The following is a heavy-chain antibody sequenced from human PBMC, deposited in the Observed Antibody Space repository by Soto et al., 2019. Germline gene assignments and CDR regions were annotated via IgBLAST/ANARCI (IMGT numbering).Heavy chain of an antibody. CDR3: AKGNLVEMATIMYY. J-gene: IGHJ4*02. V-gene: IGHV3-30*18. D-gene: IGHD5-12*01. Sequence: GGSLRLSCAASGFSFSSYGMHWVRQAPGKGLEWVAVISYDGSNKYYADSVKGRFTISRDNSMNTLYLQMNSLRAEDTAVYYCAKGNLVEMATIMYYGGQGTLVTVSS. CDR2: ISYDGSNK. CDR1: GFSFSSYG.